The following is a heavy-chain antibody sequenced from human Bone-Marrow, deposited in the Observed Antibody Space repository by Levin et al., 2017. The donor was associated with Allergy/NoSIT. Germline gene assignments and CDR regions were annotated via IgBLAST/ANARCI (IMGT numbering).Heavy chain of an antibody. Sequence: PSETLSLTCAVSGYSISSGYYWGWIRQPPGKGLEWIGRIYHSGSTYYNPSLKSRVTISVDTSKNQFSLKLSSVTAADTAVYYCARGTEDIVVVTATIGGAFDIWGQGTMVTVSS. CDR3: ARGTEDIVVVTATIGGAFDI. V-gene: IGHV4-38-2*01. D-gene: IGHD2-21*02. J-gene: IGHJ3*02. CDR2: IYHSGST. CDR1: GYSISSGYY.